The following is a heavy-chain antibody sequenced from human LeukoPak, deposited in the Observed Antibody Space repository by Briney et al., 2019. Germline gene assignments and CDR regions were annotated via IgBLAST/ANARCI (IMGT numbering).Heavy chain of an antibody. CDR1: GFNFGIYS. CDR2: VSAGGTGI. Sequence: PGGSLRLSCAGSGFNFGIYSMDWVRQAPGKGVEWVAYVSAGGTGIFYAASVKGRFSISRDNAQKSLYLQMNSLRAEDTAIYYCVREKGGFGFVLWGRGTLVTVSS. D-gene: IGHD3-16*01. CDR3: VREKGGFGFVL. J-gene: IGHJ4*02. V-gene: IGHV3-48*04.